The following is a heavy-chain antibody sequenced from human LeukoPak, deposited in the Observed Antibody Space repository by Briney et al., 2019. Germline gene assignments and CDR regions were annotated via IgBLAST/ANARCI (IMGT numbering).Heavy chain of an antibody. D-gene: IGHD6-13*01. J-gene: IGHJ4*02. CDR2: ISSSGSTI. CDR1: GFTFSDYY. V-gene: IGHV3-11*01. Sequence: GGSLRLSCAASGFTFSDYYMSWIRQAPGKGLEWLSYISSSGSTIFYADSVKGRFTISRDNAKNSLYLQMHSLRAEDTAVYYCARGMNSSWYYAETQDYWGQGTLVTVSS. CDR3: ARGMNSSWYYAETQDY.